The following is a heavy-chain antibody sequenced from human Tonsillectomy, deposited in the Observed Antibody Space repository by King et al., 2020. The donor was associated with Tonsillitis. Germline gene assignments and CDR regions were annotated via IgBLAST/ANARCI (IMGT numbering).Heavy chain of an antibody. CDR3: ARDKAPHVSIRGVNAVDV. CDR2: ISSTSNYI. J-gene: IGHJ3*01. Sequence: EVQLVESGGGPVKPGGSLRLSCAASGFSLSTFTMNWVRQAPGKGPEWVSSISSTSNYIFYADSLQGRFTISRDNAKNSLSLQMNSLRAEDTAVYYCARDKAPHVSIRGVNAVDVWGQGTMVTVSS. D-gene: IGHD3-10*01. CDR1: GFSLSTFT. V-gene: IGHV3-21*01.